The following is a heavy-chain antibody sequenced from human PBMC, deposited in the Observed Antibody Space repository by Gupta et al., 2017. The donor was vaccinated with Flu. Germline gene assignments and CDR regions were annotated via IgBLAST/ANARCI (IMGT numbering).Heavy chain of an antibody. V-gene: IGHV4-39*01. Sequence: QLQESGPGLVKHSETLLVTCTVSGGSITTDSYYWGWIRQPPGKGLEWIGSIYFTGTTSYNPSLKSRVTISVDRSKNQFSLRLSSVSAADTAVYYCARPHSYSNYALDVWGQGTAVTGSS. CDR2: IYFTGTT. CDR1: GGSITTDSYY. J-gene: IGHJ6*02. D-gene: IGHD4-11*01. CDR3: ARPHSYSNYALDV.